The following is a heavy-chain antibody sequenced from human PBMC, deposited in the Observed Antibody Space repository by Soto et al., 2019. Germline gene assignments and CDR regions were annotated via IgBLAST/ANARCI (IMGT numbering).Heavy chain of an antibody. CDR3: VRFKYCYGGCCYDQFDH. CDR1: GFSVGSNF. CDR2: MKDGGST. Sequence: PGGSLRLSCAASGFSVGSNFMTWVRQAPGKGLEWVSVMKDGGSTNYADSVKGRFTVSRDNSKNTLYLQMNSLRVEDTAVYYCVRFKYCYGGCCYDQFDHSAPDTLFLVSA. V-gene: IGHV3-53*01. J-gene: IGHJ4*02. D-gene: IGHD2-15*01.